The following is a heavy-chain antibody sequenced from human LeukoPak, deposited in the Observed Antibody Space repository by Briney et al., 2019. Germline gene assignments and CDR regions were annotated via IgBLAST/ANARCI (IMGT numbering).Heavy chain of an antibody. J-gene: IGHJ4*02. CDR3: ARTYYDFWSGHSEYYFDY. D-gene: IGHD3-3*01. V-gene: IGHV4-39*07. CDR1: GGSISSSSCY. CDR2: IYYSGST. Sequence: SETLSLTCTVSGGSISSSSCYWDWIREPPGKGLEWIGSIYYSGSTYYNPSLKSRVTISVDTSKNQFSLKLSSVTAADTAVYYCARTYYDFWSGHSEYYFDYWGQGTLVTVSS.